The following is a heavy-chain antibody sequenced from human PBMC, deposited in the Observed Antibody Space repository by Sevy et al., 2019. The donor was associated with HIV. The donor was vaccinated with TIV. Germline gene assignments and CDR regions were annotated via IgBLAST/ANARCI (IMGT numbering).Heavy chain of an antibody. CDR2: ISGTGGSGDKT. CDR1: GFTFSSYW. Sequence: GGSLRLSCAASGFTFSSYWMHWVRQAPGKGLVWVSGISGTGGSGDKTNYADSVKGRFTISRDDSKNSLYLQLNTLRAEDTAIYYCARKYDSSSYFDYWGQGTLVTVSS. V-gene: IGHV3-23*01. J-gene: IGHJ4*02. CDR3: ARKYDSSSYFDY. D-gene: IGHD3-22*01.